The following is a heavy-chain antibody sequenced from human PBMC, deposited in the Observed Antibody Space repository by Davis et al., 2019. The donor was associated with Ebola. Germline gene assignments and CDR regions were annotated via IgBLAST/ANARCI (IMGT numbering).Heavy chain of an antibody. D-gene: IGHD1-1*01. V-gene: IGHV4-39*01. CDR2: IFRTGAT. J-gene: IGHJ6*02. Sequence: MPSETLSLTCTVSGGSIRSSSHYWGWIRQPPGKGLEWMGSIFRTGATSYNPSLKSRVTISLDTSKNHFSLKLSSVTAADTAVYYCARHGNYYYYGMDVWGQGTTVTVSS. CDR3: ARHGNYYYYGMDV. CDR1: GGSIRSSSHY.